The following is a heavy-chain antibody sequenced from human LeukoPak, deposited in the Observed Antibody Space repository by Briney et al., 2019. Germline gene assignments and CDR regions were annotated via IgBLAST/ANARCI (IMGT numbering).Heavy chain of an antibody. CDR1: GGSFSGYY. CDR2: MKHSGST. CDR3: ARAQGRLVPPAY. J-gene: IGHJ4*02. Sequence: SETLSLTCAVYGGSFSGYYWSWIRQPPGKGLEWIGEMKHSGSTNYNPSLKSRVTISADTSKKQFSLKLSSVTAADTAVYFCARAQGRLVPPAYWGQGTLVTVSS. D-gene: IGHD6-19*01. V-gene: IGHV4-34*01.